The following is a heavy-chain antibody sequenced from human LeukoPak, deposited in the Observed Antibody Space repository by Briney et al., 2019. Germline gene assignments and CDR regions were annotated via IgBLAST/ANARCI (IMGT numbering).Heavy chain of an antibody. CDR3: ARGPLAEYYDSSGYLPFDY. Sequence: PGGSLRLSCAASGFTFSSYGMHWVRQAPGKGLEWVAVISYDGSNKYYADSVKGRFTISRDNAKNSLYLQMNSLRAEDTAVYYCARGPLAEYYDSSGYLPFDYWGQGTLVTVSS. CDR1: GFTFSSYG. J-gene: IGHJ4*02. CDR2: ISYDGSNK. D-gene: IGHD3-22*01. V-gene: IGHV3-30*03.